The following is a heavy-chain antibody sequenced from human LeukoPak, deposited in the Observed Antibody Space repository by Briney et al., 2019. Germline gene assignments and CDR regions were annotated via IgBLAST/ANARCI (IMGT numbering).Heavy chain of an antibody. CDR2: IYHSGST. CDR3: ARGTPIVGALFDY. Sequence: SGTLFLTCAVSGGSISSSNWWSWVRQPPGKGLEWIGEIYHSGSTNYNPSLKSRVTISVDTSKNQFSLKLSSVTAADTAVYYCARGTPIVGALFDYWGQGTLVTVSS. D-gene: IGHD1-26*01. V-gene: IGHV4-4*02. CDR1: GGSISSSNW. J-gene: IGHJ4*02.